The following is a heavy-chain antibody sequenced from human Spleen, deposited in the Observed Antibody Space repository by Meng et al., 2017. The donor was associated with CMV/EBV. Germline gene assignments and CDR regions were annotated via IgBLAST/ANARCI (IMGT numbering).Heavy chain of an antibody. CDR3: ARDIVVVPAAFYYYYGMDV. J-gene: IGHJ6*02. CDR1: GYTFTSYY. D-gene: IGHD2-2*01. CDR2: INPSGGST. Sequence: ASVKVSCKASGYTFTSYYIHWVRQAPGQGLEWMGIINPSGGSTRYAQKFQGRDTMTRDTSTSTVYMELSSLRSEDTAVYYCARDIVVVPAAFYYYYGMDVWGQGTTVTVSS. V-gene: IGHV1-46*01.